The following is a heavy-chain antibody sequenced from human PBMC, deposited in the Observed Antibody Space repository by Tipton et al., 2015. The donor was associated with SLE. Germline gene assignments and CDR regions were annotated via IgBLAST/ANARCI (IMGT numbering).Heavy chain of an antibody. J-gene: IGHJ4*02. CDR1: GGSISSGSYY. D-gene: IGHD6-13*01. Sequence: TLSLTCTVSGGSISSGSYYWSWIRQPPGKGLEWIGYIYYSGSANYNPSLKSRVTISVDTSKNQFSLKLSFVIAADTAVYYCARHSSSWYLDSWGQGTLVTVSS. CDR2: IYYSGSA. V-gene: IGHV4-61*01. CDR3: ARHSSSWYLDS.